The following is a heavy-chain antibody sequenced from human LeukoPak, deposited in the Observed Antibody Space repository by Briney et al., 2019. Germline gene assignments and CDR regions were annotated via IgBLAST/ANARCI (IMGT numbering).Heavy chain of an antibody. Sequence: ASVKVSCKVSGYTLTELSMHWVQQAPGKGLEWMGGFDPEDGETIYAQKFQGRVTMTEDTSTDTAYMELSSLRSEDTAVYYCATEAPHRRPDVAYDILTGENWFDPRGQGTLVTVSS. CDR2: FDPEDGET. J-gene: IGHJ5*02. V-gene: IGHV1-24*01. CDR3: ATEAPHRRPDVAYDILTGENWFDP. CDR1: GYTLTELS. D-gene: IGHD3-9*01.